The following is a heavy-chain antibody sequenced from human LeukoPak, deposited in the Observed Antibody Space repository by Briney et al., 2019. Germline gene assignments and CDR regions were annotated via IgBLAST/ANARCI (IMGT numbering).Heavy chain of an antibody. J-gene: IGHJ4*02. Sequence: ASVKVSCKASGGTFSSYAISWVRQAPGQGLEWMGGIIPNSGGTNYAQKFQGRVTMTRDTSISTAYMELRSLRSDDTAVYYCARAGPYSGSYPYYFDYWGQGTLVTVSS. D-gene: IGHD1-26*01. CDR2: IIPNSGGT. CDR3: ARAGPYSGSYPYYFDY. V-gene: IGHV1-2*02. CDR1: GGTFSSYA.